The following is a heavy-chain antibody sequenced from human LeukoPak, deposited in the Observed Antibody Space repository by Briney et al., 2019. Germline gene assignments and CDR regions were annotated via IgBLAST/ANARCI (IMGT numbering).Heavy chain of an antibody. Sequence: PGGSLSLSCVASGFTFSSYGMNWVRQAPGKGLEWISYISSRSSNINYADSVKGRFTISRDNDKNSLYLQMNSLRDEYTAVYDCARGCSGGSCFGDFDYWGQGTLGTVSS. CDR3: ARGCSGGSCFGDFDY. V-gene: IGHV3-48*02. CDR1: GFTFSSYG. J-gene: IGHJ4*02. D-gene: IGHD2-15*01. CDR2: ISSRSSNI.